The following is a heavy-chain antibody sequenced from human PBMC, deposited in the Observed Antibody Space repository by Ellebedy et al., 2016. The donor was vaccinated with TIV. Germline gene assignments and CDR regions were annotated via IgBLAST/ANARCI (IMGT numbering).Heavy chain of an antibody. CDR3: ARHFLVDYYGSGGSPYWYFDL. CDR1: GGSISSSNYY. V-gene: IGHV4-39*01. Sequence: SETLSLTXTVSGGSISSSNYYWGWIRQPPGKGLEWIGSIYYSGPTYYSPSLKSRVTISVDTSKNQFSLRLNSVTASDTAMYYCARHFLVDYYGSGGSPYWYFDLWGRGTLVTVSS. D-gene: IGHD3-10*01. J-gene: IGHJ2*01. CDR2: IYYSGPT.